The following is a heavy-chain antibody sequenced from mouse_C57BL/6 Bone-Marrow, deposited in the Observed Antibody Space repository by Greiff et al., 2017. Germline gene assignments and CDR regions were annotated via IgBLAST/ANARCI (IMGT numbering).Heavy chain of an antibody. CDR2: ISSGGSYT. CDR3: ARHEYYGSSPPGAMDY. V-gene: IGHV5-6*01. CDR1: GFTFSSYG. J-gene: IGHJ4*01. D-gene: IGHD1-1*01. Sequence: EVKLMESGGDLVKPGGSLKLSCAASGFTFSSYGMSWVRQSPDKRLEWVATISSGGSYTYYPDSVKGRFTISRDNAKNTLYLQMSSLKSEDTAMYYCARHEYYGSSPPGAMDYWGQGTSVTVSS.